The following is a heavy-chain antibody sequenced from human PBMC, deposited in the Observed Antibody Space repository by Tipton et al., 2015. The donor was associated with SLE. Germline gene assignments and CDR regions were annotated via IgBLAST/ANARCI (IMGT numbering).Heavy chain of an antibody. CDR3: ASAPYCSSTSCYAEVLYAFDI. CDR2: INPNSGGA. D-gene: IGHD2-2*01. Sequence: QLVQSGAEVKKPGASVKVSCKASGYTFTGYYMHWVRQAPGQGLEWMGWINPNSGGANYAQKFQGRVTMTRDTSISTAYMELGRLRSDDTAVYYCASAPYCSSTSCYAEVLYAFDIWGQGTMVTVSS. V-gene: IGHV1-2*02. J-gene: IGHJ3*02. CDR1: GYTFTGYY.